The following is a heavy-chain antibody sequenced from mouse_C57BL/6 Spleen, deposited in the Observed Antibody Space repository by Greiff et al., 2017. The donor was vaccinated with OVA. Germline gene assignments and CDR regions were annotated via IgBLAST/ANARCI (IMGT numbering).Heavy chain of an antibody. CDR3: ARDGDYYGSSHWYFDV. CDR1: GYSITSGYD. CDR2: ISYSGST. D-gene: IGHD1-1*01. V-gene: IGHV3-1*01. J-gene: IGHJ1*03. Sequence: EVKLKESGPGMVKPSQSLSLTCTVTGYSITSGYDWHWIRHFPGNKLEWMGYISYSGSTNYNPSLKSRISITHDTSKNHFFLKLNSVTTEDTATYYCARDGDYYGSSHWYFDVWGTGTTVTVSS.